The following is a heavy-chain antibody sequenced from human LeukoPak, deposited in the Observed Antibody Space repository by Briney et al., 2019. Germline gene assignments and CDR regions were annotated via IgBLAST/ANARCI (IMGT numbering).Heavy chain of an antibody. Sequence: PSQTLSLTCTVSGGSISSGGYYWCWIRQPPGKGLEWIGYIYHSGSTYYNPSLKSRVTISVDRSKNQFSLKLNSVTAADTAVYYCARDVGIVVVPAALNAFDIWGQGTMVTVSS. CDR1: GGSISSGGYY. V-gene: IGHV4-30-2*01. J-gene: IGHJ3*02. D-gene: IGHD2-2*03. CDR2: IYHSGST. CDR3: ARDVGIVVVPAALNAFDI.